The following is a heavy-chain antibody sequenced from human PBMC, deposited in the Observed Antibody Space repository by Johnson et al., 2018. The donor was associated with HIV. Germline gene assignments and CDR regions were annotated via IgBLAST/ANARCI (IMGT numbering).Heavy chain of an antibody. Sequence: QVQLVESGGGVVQPGGSLRLSCAASGFTFRNYAMHWVRQAPGKGLEWVAFIRSDGSNKSYADSVRGRFTISRDNSKNTLSLQMNTLRAEDTAVYDCAKEMYYFNSGNHFDAFHVWGQGTLVTVSS. V-gene: IGHV3-30*02. CDR3: AKEMYYFNSGNHFDAFHV. D-gene: IGHD3-10*01. CDR2: IRSDGSNK. CDR1: GFTFRNYA. J-gene: IGHJ3*01.